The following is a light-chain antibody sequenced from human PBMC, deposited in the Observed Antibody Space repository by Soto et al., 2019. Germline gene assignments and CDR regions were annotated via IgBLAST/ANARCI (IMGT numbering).Light chain of an antibody. CDR1: QSISTSY. CDR2: GAS. J-gene: IGKJ4*01. Sequence: EILLTQSPGTLSLSPGEGATLSCRASQSISTSYLAWYQQKPGQAPRLLIYGASSRATGIPDRFSGSGSGTDFTLSISRLEPEDFAVYFCQQYGSSPLTFGGGTKVDIK. V-gene: IGKV3-20*01. CDR3: QQYGSSPLT.